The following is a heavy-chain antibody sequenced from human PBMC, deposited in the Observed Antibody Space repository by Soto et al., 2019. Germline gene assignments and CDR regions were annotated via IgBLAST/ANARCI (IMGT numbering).Heavy chain of an antibody. CDR1: GFTFSSYA. J-gene: IGHJ4*02. V-gene: IGHV3-23*01. Sequence: GGSLRLSCAASGFTFSSYAMSWVRQAPGKGLEWVSAISGSGGSTYYADSVKGRFTISRDNSKNTLYLQMNSLRAEDTAVYYCAKEFENFYDFWSGYTFDYWGQGTLVTVSS. D-gene: IGHD3-3*01. CDR3: AKEFENFYDFWSGYTFDY. CDR2: ISGSGGST.